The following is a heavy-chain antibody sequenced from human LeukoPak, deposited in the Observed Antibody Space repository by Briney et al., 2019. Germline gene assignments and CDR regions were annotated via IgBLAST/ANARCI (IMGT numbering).Heavy chain of an antibody. Sequence: GGSLRLSCAASGFTPSSYEMIWARQAPGKGLEWIAYISRSGTATLYADSVRGRFTISRDNSKKSLYLLMNSLGAEDTAVYYCAKDKIVGSTGWYYFDYWGQGTLVTVSS. D-gene: IGHD6-19*01. V-gene: IGHV3-48*03. CDR1: GFTPSSYE. CDR2: ISRSGTAT. J-gene: IGHJ4*02. CDR3: AKDKIVGSTGWYYFDY.